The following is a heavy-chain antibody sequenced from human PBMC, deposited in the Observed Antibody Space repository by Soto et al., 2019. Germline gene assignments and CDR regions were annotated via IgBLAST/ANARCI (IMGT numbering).Heavy chain of an antibody. CDR3: AGGIGVGPAFDS. J-gene: IGHJ4*02. CDR1: GDTFASYG. Sequence: QVQLVQSGPEVKKPGASVKVSCKASGDTFASYGINWVRQAPGQGLEWMGWISVNSGNTNYAPNFQGRVTMTTDTSPTTAFRALRRLRSDDPAVYYCAGGIGVGPAFDSWGQGTLVTVSS. CDR2: ISVNSGNT. V-gene: IGHV1-18*01. D-gene: IGHD2-2*01.